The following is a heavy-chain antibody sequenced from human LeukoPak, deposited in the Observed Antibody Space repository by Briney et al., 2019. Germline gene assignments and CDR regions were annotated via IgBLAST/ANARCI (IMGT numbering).Heavy chain of an antibody. J-gene: IGHJ4*02. CDR3: ARNYGGYSH. CDR1: GFTFSSYW. D-gene: IGHD4-23*01. V-gene: IGHV3-7*02. CDR2: IQEGGSEQ. Sequence: GGSLRLSCTASGFTFSSYWMSWVRQAPGKGLEWVANIQEGGSEQYYVDSVKGRFTISRDNAKNSLYLQMNSLRAEDTALYYCARNYGGYSHWGQGALVTVS.